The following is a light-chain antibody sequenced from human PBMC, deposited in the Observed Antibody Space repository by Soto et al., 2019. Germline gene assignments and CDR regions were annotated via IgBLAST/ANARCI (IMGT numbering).Light chain of an antibody. CDR3: SSYSTTSTLV. CDR1: TSDVVGETS. Sequence: QGSRTQPAWVSGSPGHSITISCTGTTSDVVGETSVSWYQQHPGRAPELMIYDVSNRPSGVSNRFSASKSGNTASLTISGLQAEDEADYYCSSYSTTSTLVFGSGAKVTVL. V-gene: IGLV2-14*03. J-gene: IGLJ1*01. CDR2: DVS.